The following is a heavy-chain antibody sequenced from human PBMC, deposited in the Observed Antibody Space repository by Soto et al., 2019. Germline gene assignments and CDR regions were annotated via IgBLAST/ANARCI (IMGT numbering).Heavy chain of an antibody. Sequence: ASVKVSCKASGYTLTNYAISWVRQAPGQGPEWMGWINTYNGNSNYAQKFQGRVNMTTDTSTNTAYMEMRSLTSDDTAVYYCARDCTGGSCFCIYWGQGTLVTVSS. J-gene: IGHJ4*02. CDR2: INTYNGNS. V-gene: IGHV1-18*01. D-gene: IGHD2-15*01. CDR1: GYTLTNYA. CDR3: ARDCTGGSCFCIY.